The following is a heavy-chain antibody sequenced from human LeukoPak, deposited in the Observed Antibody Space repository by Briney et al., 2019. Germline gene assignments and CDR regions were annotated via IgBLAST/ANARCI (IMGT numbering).Heavy chain of an antibody. J-gene: IGHJ4*02. Sequence: SETLSLTCTVSGGSISSSSYYWGWIRQPPGKGLEWIGSIYYRGSTYYNPSLKSRVTISVDTSKNQFSLKLSSVTAADTAVYYCASLSGWYMGPMGYWGQGTLVTVSS. V-gene: IGHV4-39*07. CDR3: ASLSGWYMGPMGY. D-gene: IGHD6-19*01. CDR2: IYYRGST. CDR1: GGSISSSSYY.